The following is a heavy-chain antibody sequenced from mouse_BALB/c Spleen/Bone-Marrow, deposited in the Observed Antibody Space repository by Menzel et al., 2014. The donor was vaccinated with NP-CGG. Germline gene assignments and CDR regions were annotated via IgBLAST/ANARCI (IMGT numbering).Heavy chain of an antibody. CDR1: GYTFTDYW. Sequence: QVQLQQSGAELVMPGASVKMSCKASGYTFTDYWMHWVKQRPGQGLEWIGAIDTSDSYTSYNQKFKGKATLTVDESSSTAYMQLSSLTSEDSADYYCAFYYGNYGDYWGQGTTLTVSS. D-gene: IGHD2-1*01. CDR3: AFYYGNYGDY. J-gene: IGHJ2*01. CDR2: IDTSDSYT. V-gene: IGHV1-69*01.